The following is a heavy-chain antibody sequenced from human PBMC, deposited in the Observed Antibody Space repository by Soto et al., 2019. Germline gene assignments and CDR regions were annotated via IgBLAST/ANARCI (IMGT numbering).Heavy chain of an antibody. V-gene: IGHV1-69*13. Sequence: SVKVSCKASGGTFSSYAISWVRQAPGQGLEWMGGIIPIFGTANYAQKFQGRVTITADESTSTAYMELSSLRSEGTAVYDCARASVVEAADDSGPKGVWFDPWGQGTLVTVSS. CDR3: ARASVVEAADDSGPKGVWFDP. CDR2: IIPIFGTA. CDR1: GGTFSSYA. D-gene: IGHD2-15*01. J-gene: IGHJ5*02.